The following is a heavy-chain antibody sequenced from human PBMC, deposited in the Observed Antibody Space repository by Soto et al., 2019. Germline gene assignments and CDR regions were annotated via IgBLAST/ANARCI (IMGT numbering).Heavy chain of an antibody. V-gene: IGHV1-46*01. CDR1: GYTFTSYY. J-gene: IGHJ6*02. CDR2: INPSGGST. CDR3: ARDRLPTMVRGEDDYGMDV. D-gene: IGHD3-10*01. Sequence: QVQLVQSGAEVKKPGASVKVSCKASGYTFTSYYMHWVRQAPGQGLEWMGIINPSGGSTSYAQKCQGRVTMTRDTSTSTVYMELSSLRSEDTAVYYCARDRLPTMVRGEDDYGMDVWGQGTTVTVSS.